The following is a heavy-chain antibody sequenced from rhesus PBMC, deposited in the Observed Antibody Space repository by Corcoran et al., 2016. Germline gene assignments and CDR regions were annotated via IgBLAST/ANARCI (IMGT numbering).Heavy chain of an antibody. CDR3: ARYATGSGLQFGGGSRTWYFDI. Sequence: QLHLPESGPGLVKPSETLSLPCAVSVGSIISNYLRWIRQPPAKGLECIGRIACSGGSTDYNPSLKSRVTMSTDTAKNQFSLKLSAGTAADTAVYYCARYATGSGLQFGGGSRTWYFDIWGPGTPITISS. V-gene: IGHV4-173*01. CDR2: IACSGGST. CDR1: VGSIISNY. J-gene: IGHJ2*01. D-gene: IGHD2-21*01.